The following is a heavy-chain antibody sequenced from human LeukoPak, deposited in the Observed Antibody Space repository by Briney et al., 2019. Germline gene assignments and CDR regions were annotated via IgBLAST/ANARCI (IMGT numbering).Heavy chain of an antibody. CDR1: GFTFNNYA. CDR3: AKDSGNSGWYVDN. V-gene: IGHV3-23*01. Sequence: GGSLRLSCAASGFTFNNYAMRWFRQAPGKGLEWVSSISANAAGTYYADSVKGRFTISRDNSKNTVYLQMNSLRGEDTAVYYCAKDSGNSGWYVDNWGQGTLVTVS. CDR2: ISANAAGT. J-gene: IGHJ4*02. D-gene: IGHD6-19*01.